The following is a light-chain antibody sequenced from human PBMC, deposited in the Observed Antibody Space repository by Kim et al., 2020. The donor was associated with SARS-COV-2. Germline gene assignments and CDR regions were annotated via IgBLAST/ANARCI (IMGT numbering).Light chain of an antibody. CDR1: QRIASY. CDR2: GAS. Sequence: SASVGVRFTITCLTSQRIASYLHWYQQNPGRAPNLLIYGASSVQSGVPSRFSGSGSRTDFTLTISSLHPEDFATYYCQQTYTSWTFGPGTKVDIK. CDR3: QQTYTSWT. V-gene: IGKV1-39*01. J-gene: IGKJ1*01.